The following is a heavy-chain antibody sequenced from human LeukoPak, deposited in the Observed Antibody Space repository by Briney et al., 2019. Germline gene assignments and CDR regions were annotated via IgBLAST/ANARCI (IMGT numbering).Heavy chain of an antibody. J-gene: IGHJ6*02. CDR3: TTIPPYYGMDV. D-gene: IGHD3-9*01. V-gene: IGHV4-34*01. CDR1: GGSFSGYY. Sequence: PSETLSLTCAVYGGSFSGYYWSWIRQPPGKGLEWIGEINHSGSTNYNPSLKSRVTISVDTSKNQFSLKLSSMTAADTAVYYCTTIPPYYGMDVWGQGTTVTVSS. CDR2: INHSGST.